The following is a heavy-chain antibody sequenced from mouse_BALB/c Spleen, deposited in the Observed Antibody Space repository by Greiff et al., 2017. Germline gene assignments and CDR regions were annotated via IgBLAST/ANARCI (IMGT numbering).Heavy chain of an antibody. J-gene: IGHJ3*01. Sequence: DVKLVESGGGLVQPGGSRKLSCAASGFTFSSFGMHWVRQAPEKGLEWVAYISSGSSTIYYADTVKGRFTISRDNPKNTLFLQMTSLRSEDTAMYYCARGTTVDAWFAYWGQGTLVTVSA. V-gene: IGHV5-17*02. CDR2: ISSGSSTI. CDR1: GFTFSSFG. D-gene: IGHD1-1*01. CDR3: ARGTTVDAWFAY.